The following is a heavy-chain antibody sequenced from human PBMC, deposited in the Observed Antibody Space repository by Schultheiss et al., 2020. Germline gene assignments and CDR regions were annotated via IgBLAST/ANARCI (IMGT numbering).Heavy chain of an antibody. Sequence: GGSLRLSCAASGFTFSSYGMHWVRQAPGKGLEWVAVISYDGSNKYYADSVKGRFTISRDNSKNTLYLQMNSLRAEDTAVYYCARDPWGATYRYFDYWGQGTLVTVSS. CDR1: GFTFSSYG. J-gene: IGHJ4*02. D-gene: IGHD1-26*01. CDR3: ARDPWGATYRYFDY. CDR2: ISYDGSNK. V-gene: IGHV3-30*03.